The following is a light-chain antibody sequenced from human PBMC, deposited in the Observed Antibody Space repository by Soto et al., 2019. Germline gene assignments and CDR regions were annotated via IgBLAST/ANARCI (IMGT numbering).Light chain of an antibody. V-gene: IGKV1-39*01. CDR2: AAS. Sequence: DIQMTQSPSSLSASVGDRAIITCRASQSISSYLNWYQQKPGKAPKLLIYAASSLQSGVPSRFSGSGSGTDFTLTISSLQPEDFATYYCQQSYSTPLWTFGQGTKVDIK. J-gene: IGKJ1*01. CDR3: QQSYSTPLWT. CDR1: QSISSY.